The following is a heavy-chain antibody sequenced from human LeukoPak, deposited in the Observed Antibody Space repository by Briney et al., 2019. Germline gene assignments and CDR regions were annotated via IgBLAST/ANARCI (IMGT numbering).Heavy chain of an antibody. J-gene: IGHJ4*02. CDR2: KYNSGIT. D-gene: IGHD6-19*01. Sequence: SETLSLTCKVSGGSLGNYYRSWIRQPPGKGLEWIGYKYNSGITNYNPSLRSRVTISVDTSKNQFSLRLRSVTAADTAVYYCARHGDSSRGWYFDYWGQGTLVTVSS. CDR3: ARHGDSSRGWYFDY. CDR1: GGSLGNYY. V-gene: IGHV4-59*08.